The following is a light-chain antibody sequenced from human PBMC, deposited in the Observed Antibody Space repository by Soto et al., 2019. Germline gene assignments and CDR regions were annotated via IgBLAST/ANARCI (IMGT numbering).Light chain of an antibody. CDR2: KAS. CDR1: QNINRW. J-gene: IGKJ4*01. CDR3: LQYNGYPLS. V-gene: IGKV1-5*03. Sequence: DIQMTQSPSTLSASVGDRVTITCRARQNINRWLAWYQQRPGKAPNLLIHKASTLEVGVPSRFSGSASGTEFTLTISSLQTDDFAVYCCLQYNGYPLSFGGGTKVEIK.